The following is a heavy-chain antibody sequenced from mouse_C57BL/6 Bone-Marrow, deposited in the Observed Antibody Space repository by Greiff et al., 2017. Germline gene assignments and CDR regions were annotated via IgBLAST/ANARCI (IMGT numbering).Heavy chain of an antibody. V-gene: IGHV1-64*01. CDR3: ARVPLYGSNFAY. J-gene: IGHJ3*01. CDR1: GYTFTSYW. Sequence: QVQLKQPGAELVKPGASVKLSCKASGYTFTSYWMHWVKQRPGQGLEWIGMIHPNSGSTNYNEKFKSKATLTVDKSSSTAYMQLSSLTSEDSAVYYCARVPLYGSNFAYWGQGTLVTVSA. CDR2: IHPNSGST. D-gene: IGHD1-1*01.